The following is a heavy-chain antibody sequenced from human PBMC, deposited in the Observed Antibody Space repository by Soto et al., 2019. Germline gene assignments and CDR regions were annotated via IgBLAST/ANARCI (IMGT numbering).Heavy chain of an antibody. CDR2: INHSGST. CDR1: GGSFSGHY. CDR3: ARDKITGLFDY. Sequence: QVQLQQWGAGLLKPSETLSLTCAVYGGSFSGHYWTWIRQPPGTGLEWIGDINHSGSTNYNPSLKSRVTISVDTSKNQFSLKLTSVTAADTAVYYCARDKITGLFDYWGQGTLVTVSS. J-gene: IGHJ4*02. V-gene: IGHV4-34*01. D-gene: IGHD2-8*02.